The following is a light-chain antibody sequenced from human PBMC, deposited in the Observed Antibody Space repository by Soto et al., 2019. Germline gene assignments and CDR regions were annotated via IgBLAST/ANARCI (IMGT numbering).Light chain of an antibody. V-gene: IGLV2-14*01. CDR3: SSYTTSSTYV. CDR1: SSDVGAYNY. J-gene: IGLJ1*01. Sequence: QSALTQPASVSGSPGQSITISCTGTSSDVGAYNYVSWYQQHPGKAPKLMISGVTNRPSGVSDRFSGSKSGNTASLTISGLQAEDEADYYCSSYTTSSTYVFGTGTKLTVL. CDR2: GVT.